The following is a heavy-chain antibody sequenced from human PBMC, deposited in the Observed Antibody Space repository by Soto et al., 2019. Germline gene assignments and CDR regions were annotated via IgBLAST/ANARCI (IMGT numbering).Heavy chain of an antibody. D-gene: IGHD5-12*01. CDR2: INPNSGGT. V-gene: IGHV1-2*04. CDR3: ARQHASGAFDI. J-gene: IGHJ3*02. Sequence: ASVKVSCKASGYTFPGYYMHWVRQAPGQGLEWMGWINPNSGGTNYAQKFQGWVTMTRDTSISTAYMELSRLRSDDTAVYYCARQHASGAFDIWGQGTMVTVSS. CDR1: GYTFPGYY.